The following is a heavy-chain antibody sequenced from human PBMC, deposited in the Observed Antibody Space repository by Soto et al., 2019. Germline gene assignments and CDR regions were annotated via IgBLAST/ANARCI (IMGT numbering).Heavy chain of an antibody. V-gene: IGHV2-5*02. CDR3: VQSRCGGDCLQSYSSHSYYGLDV. CDR2: IYWDDDK. J-gene: IGHJ6*02. CDR1: GFSLSTTGEG. Sequence: QITLKESGPTLVKPTQTLTLTCTFSGFSLSTTGEGVGWIRQPPGKALEWLALIYWDDDKLYSPSLKSRLTITKDTSKNQVVLTMANLDPVDTATYYCVQSRCGGDCLQSYSSHSYYGLDVWCQGTTVTVSS. D-gene: IGHD2-21*02.